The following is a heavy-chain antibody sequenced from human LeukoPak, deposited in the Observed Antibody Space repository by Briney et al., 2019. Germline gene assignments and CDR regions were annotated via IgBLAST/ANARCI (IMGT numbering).Heavy chain of an antibody. Sequence: ASVKVSCKASGYTFTSYGISWVRQAPGQGLEWMGWISAYNGNTNYAQELQGRVTMTTDTSTSTAYMELRSLRSDDTAVYYCARNPYYYGSGTSAPFDYWGQGTLVTVSS. V-gene: IGHV1-18*01. CDR1: GYTFTSYG. CDR2: ISAYNGNT. J-gene: IGHJ4*02. D-gene: IGHD3-10*01. CDR3: ARNPYYYGSGTSAPFDY.